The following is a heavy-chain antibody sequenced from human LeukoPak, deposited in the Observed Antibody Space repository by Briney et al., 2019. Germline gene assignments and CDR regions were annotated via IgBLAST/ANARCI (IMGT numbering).Heavy chain of an antibody. D-gene: IGHD3-3*01. CDR3: ARGIWSGSAYYYYYYGMDA. J-gene: IGHJ6*02. Sequence: GASVTVSCKASGGTFSSYAISWVRQAPGQGLEWMGGIILIFGTANYAQKFQGRVTITADESTSTAYMELSSLRSEDTAVYYCARGIWSGSAYYYYYYGMDAWGQGTTVTVSS. CDR2: IILIFGTA. CDR1: GGTFSSYA. V-gene: IGHV1-69*13.